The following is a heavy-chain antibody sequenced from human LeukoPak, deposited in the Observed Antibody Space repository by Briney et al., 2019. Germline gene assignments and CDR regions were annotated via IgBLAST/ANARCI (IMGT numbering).Heavy chain of an antibody. Sequence: PGGSLRLSCAGSGFTFSSYGMHWVRQAPGKGLEYVSGISSNGGSTNYANSVKGRFTINRDNSKNMLYLQMGSLRPEDMAMYYCASAPRSDISLAALDYWGLGTLVTVSS. D-gene: IGHD2-15*01. V-gene: IGHV3-64*01. CDR2: ISSNGGST. J-gene: IGHJ4*02. CDR1: GFTFSSYG. CDR3: ASAPRSDISLAALDY.